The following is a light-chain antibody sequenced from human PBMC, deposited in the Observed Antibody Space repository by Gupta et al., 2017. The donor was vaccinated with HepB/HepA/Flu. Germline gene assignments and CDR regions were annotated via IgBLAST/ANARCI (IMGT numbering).Light chain of an antibody. Sequence: DTVMTQSPLSLPVTPGEPASISCRSSQSLLHSNGYNYLDWFMQKPGQSPQLLISLGSNRSSGVPDRFSGSGSGTDFTLKISRVEAEDVGFSYCSQTLQTPWTFGQGTKVEIK. CDR1: QSLLHSNGYNY. CDR3: SQTLQTPWT. V-gene: IGKV2-28*01. CDR2: LGS. J-gene: IGKJ1*01.